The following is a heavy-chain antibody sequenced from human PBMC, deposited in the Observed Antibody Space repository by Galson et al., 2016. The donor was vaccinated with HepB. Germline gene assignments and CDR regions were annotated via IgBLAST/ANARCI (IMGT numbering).Heavy chain of an antibody. CDR3: ARTRDTAMVHFDS. D-gene: IGHD5-18*01. Sequence: SETLSLTCAVSGYSISSSNWWGWIRQPPGKGLEWIGYIYYGGSTYYNPSLKSRVTMSVDTSKNQFSLQLTSVTAVDTAVYYCARTRDTAMVHFDSWGQGTLVTVSS. V-gene: IGHV4-28*01. CDR2: IYYGGST. J-gene: IGHJ4*02. CDR1: GYSISSSNW.